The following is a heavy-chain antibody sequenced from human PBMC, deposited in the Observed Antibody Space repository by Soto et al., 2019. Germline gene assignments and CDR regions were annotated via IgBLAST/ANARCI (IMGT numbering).Heavy chain of an antibody. CDR1: GYTFTSYG. V-gene: IGHV1-18*01. D-gene: IGHD1-26*01. J-gene: IGHJ4*02. CDR2: ISAYNGNT. CDR3: ARDAGGSGELYS. Sequence: QVQLVQSGAEVKKPGASVKVSCKASGYTFTSYGISWVRQAPGQGLEWMGWISAYNGNTNYAQNLQGRVTMTTDTSTSTGYMELRSRRSDATAVYCCARDAGGSGELYSWGQGTLVTVSS.